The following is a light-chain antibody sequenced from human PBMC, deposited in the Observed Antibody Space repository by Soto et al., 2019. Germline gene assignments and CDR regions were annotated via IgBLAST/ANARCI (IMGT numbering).Light chain of an antibody. J-gene: IGLJ1*01. CDR1: SSDVGGYNY. CDR2: EVS. Sequence: QSALTQPASVSGSPGQSITISCTGTSSDVGGYNYVSWYQQHPGKAPKLIIYEVSNRPSGVSNRFSGSKSGNTASLTISGLQYEDEADYYCTSYTSKSTGVFGTGTKLTVL. CDR3: TSYTSKSTGV. V-gene: IGLV2-14*01.